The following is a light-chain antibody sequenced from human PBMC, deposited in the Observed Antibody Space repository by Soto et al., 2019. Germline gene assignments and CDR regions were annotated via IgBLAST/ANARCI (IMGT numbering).Light chain of an antibody. Sequence: DIRMTKPPPPLPAYVGDGLTSSCRASQSISSGLAWYQQKPGKAPKLLIYDASSLEIGVPLRFSGSRSGTEFTLTISSLQPDDFATYYCQQYDSYWKFGQGTKGDIK. V-gene: IGKV1-5*01. CDR1: QSISSG. CDR2: DAS. J-gene: IGKJ1*01. CDR3: QQYDSYWK.